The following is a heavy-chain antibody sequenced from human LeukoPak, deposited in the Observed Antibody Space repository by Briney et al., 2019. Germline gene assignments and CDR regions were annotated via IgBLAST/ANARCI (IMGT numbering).Heavy chain of an antibody. V-gene: IGHV3-48*03. D-gene: IGHD6-19*01. J-gene: IGHJ4*02. CDR1: GFTFNNYE. Sequence: GGSLRLSCVASGFTFNNYEMSWVRQAPGKGLEWVSYISSSGSIRYYSDSVKGRFTISRDNAKNSVSLQMDTLRVEDTGFYYWARQAYGSGWFWGQGIMVIVSS. CDR2: ISSSGSIR. CDR3: ARQAYGSGWF.